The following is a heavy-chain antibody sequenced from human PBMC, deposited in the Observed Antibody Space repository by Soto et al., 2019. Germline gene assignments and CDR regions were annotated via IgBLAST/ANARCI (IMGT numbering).Heavy chain of an antibody. D-gene: IGHD2-21*01. CDR2: INPGGGST. CDR3: ARDHIAPLSDYGMDV. Sequence: XSVKFACKASGYSFTSYYMHWVRQAPGQGLEWMGIINPGGGSTSYAQKFQGRVTMTRDTSTSTVYMELSSLRSEDTAVYYCARDHIAPLSDYGMDVWGQGTTVTVSS. V-gene: IGHV1-46*01. CDR1: GYSFTSYY. J-gene: IGHJ6*02.